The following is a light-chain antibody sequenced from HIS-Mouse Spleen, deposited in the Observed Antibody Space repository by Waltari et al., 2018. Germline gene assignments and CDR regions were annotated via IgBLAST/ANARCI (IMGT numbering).Light chain of an antibody. CDR1: QGISSY. Sequence: DIQLTQSPSFLSASVGDRVTITFRASQGISSYLDWYQQKPGKAPKLLIYAASTLQSGCPSRFSGSGSGTEFTLTISSLQPEDFATYYCQQLNSYPRTFGQGTKLEIK. J-gene: IGKJ2*01. CDR2: AAS. CDR3: QQLNSYPRT. V-gene: IGKV1-9*01.